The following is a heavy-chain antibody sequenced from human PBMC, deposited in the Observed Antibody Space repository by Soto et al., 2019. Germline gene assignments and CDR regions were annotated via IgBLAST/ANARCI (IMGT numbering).Heavy chain of an antibody. V-gene: IGHV1-3*01. CDR1: GYTFTSYA. D-gene: IGHD2-15*01. J-gene: IGHJ4*02. CDR3: ASSRYCSGGSCVFDY. CDR2: INAGKGNT. Sequence: QVQLVQSGAEVKKPGASVKVSCKASGYTFTSYAMHWVRQAPGQRLEWMGWINAGKGNTKYSQKFQGRVTITRDTSASTAYMELSSLRSEDTAVYYCASSRYCSGGSCVFDYWGQGTLVTVSS.